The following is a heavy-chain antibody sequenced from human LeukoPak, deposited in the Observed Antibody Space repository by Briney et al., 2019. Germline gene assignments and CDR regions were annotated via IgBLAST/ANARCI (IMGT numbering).Heavy chain of an antibody. J-gene: IGHJ4*02. CDR1: GFTFDDYG. D-gene: IGHD3-3*01. Sequence: PGGSLRLSCAASGFTFDDYGMSWVRQAPGKGLEWVSGINWNGGSTGYADSVKGRFTISRDNAKNSLYLQMNSLRAEDTALYYCARGNIGVLRFLEGLLYDYYFDYWGQGTLVTVSS. CDR3: ARGNIGVLRFLEGLLYDYYFDY. V-gene: IGHV3-20*04. CDR2: INWNGGST.